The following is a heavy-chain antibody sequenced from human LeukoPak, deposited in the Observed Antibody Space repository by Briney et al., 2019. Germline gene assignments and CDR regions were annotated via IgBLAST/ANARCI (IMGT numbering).Heavy chain of an antibody. D-gene: IGHD2-2*02. CDR2: VSYSGTT. V-gene: IGHV4-39*01. CDR3: ARHRRGDCSSASCYTDY. J-gene: IGHJ4*02. Sequence: SQTLSLTCIVSGGSISSSNYYWGWIRQPPGKGLEWIGSVSYSGTTYYNPSLNSRVTISVDTSKNQFSLRLSSVAVADTAVYYCARHRRGDCSSASCYTDYWGQGTLVTVSS. CDR1: GGSISSSNYY.